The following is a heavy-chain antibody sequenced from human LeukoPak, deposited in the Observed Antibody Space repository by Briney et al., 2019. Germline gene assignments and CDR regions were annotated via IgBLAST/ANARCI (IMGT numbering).Heavy chain of an antibody. CDR2: IYNSGST. CDR3: ARPGYTYCSGGSCYPFDY. Sequence: PSETLSLTCTVSGGSISSYYWSWIRQPPGKGLEWIGYIYNSGSTNYNPSLKSRVTISVDTSKNQFSLKLSSVTAADTAVYYCARPGYTYCSGGSCYPFDYWGQGTLVTVSS. D-gene: IGHD2-15*01. V-gene: IGHV4-59*01. J-gene: IGHJ4*02. CDR1: GGSISSYY.